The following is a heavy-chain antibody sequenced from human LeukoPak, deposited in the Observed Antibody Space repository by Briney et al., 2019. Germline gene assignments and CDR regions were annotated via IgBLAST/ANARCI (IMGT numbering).Heavy chain of an antibody. V-gene: IGHV4-59*11. J-gene: IGHJ5*02. CDR1: GGSMRTHL. Sequence: SETLSLTCTVSGGSMRTHLWSWIRQPPGKALEWIAYVNDGGSTSYHPSLQSRVAISVDTSKSQFSLRLTSVTAADTAVYYCARTLRGSEGGAFDPWGQGTLVTVSS. D-gene: IGHD3-10*01. CDR3: ARTLRGSEGGAFDP. CDR2: VNDGGST.